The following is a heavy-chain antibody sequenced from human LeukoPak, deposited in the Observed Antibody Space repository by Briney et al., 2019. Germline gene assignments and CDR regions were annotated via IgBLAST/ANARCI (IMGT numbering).Heavy chain of an antibody. V-gene: IGHV3-21*01. Sequence: PGGSLRLSCAASGFTFSSYSMNWVRQAPGKGLEWVSSISSSSSYIYYADSVKGRFTIPRDNAKNSLYLQMNSLRAEDTAVYYCARGGAAAGPYYFDYWGQGTLVTVSS. CDR2: ISSSSSYI. CDR1: GFTFSSYS. D-gene: IGHD6-13*01. CDR3: ARGGAAAGPYYFDY. J-gene: IGHJ4*02.